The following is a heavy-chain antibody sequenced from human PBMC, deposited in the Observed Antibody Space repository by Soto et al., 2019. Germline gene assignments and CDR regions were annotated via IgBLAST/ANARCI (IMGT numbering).Heavy chain of an antibody. V-gene: IGHV4-39*01. J-gene: IGHJ4*02. CDR1: GDSIITSSDN. CDR3: ARQRTSVVTQAYFDV. D-gene: IGHD2-21*02. CDR2: IYYSGST. Sequence: SQTLSLPCAVTGDSIITSSDNWIWIRDPAGKGLEWIGSIYYSGSTYNNPSLRSRVSMSIDTSKDQFSLKLKSVTAADTALYFCARQRTSVVTQAYFDVWGPGSLVTVSS.